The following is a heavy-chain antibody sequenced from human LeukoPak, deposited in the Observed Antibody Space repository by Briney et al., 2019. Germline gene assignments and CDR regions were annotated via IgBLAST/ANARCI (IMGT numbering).Heavy chain of an antibody. CDR1: GFTVSSYS. CDR2: IINSGGTI. CDR3: ARVGRGVYGMDV. V-gene: IGHV3-48*02. J-gene: IGHJ6*02. Sequence: QPGGSLRLSCAASGFTVSSYSMNWVRQAPGKGLEWVSYIINSGGTIYYADSVQGRFTISRDNAKNSLYLQMNSLRDEDTAVYYCARVGRGVYGMDVWGQGTTVTVSS. D-gene: IGHD3-10*01.